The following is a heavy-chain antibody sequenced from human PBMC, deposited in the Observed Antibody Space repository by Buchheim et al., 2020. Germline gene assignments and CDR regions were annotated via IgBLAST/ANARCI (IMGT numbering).Heavy chain of an antibody. Sequence: EVQLVETGGGLIQPGGSLRLSCAASGFIVSSDYMSWVRQAPGKGLEWVSVIFSGGTTKYADSVKGRFTISRDNSKNTVYLQMNSLRAEDTAVYYCARGGGNSSGWGYFDYWGQGTL. D-gene: IGHD6-19*01. CDR1: GFIVSSDY. CDR3: ARGGGNSSGWGYFDY. J-gene: IGHJ4*02. V-gene: IGHV3-53*02. CDR2: IFSGGTT.